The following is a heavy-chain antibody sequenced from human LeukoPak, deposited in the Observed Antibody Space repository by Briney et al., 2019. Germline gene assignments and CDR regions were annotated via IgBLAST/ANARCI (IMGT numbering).Heavy chain of an antibody. CDR1: GASINSNNYY. CDR2: FFYSRST. V-gene: IGHV4-39*01. CDR3: VGGGYSGYDLGSFDY. J-gene: IGHJ4*02. Sequence: SETLSLTCTVSGASINSNNYYWGWIRQPPGKGLEWIGTFFYSRSTYYNPSLKSRVTISVDTSKNQFSLELSSVTAADTTVYYCVGGGYSGYDLGSFDYWGRGSLVTVSS. D-gene: IGHD5-12*01.